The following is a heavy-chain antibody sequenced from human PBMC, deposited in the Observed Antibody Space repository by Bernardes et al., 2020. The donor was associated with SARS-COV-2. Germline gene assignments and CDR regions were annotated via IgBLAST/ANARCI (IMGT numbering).Heavy chain of an antibody. Sequence: GGSLRLSCAASGFSFNIYWMSWVRQAPGKGLEWVANIQQDGSEKNYADSVKGRFSISRDNAKESVYLEMNSLRVEDTAMYYCVRSGGDYWGQVTLVTVSS. V-gene: IGHV3-7*01. CDR1: GFSFNIYW. J-gene: IGHJ4*02. CDR3: VRSGGDY. D-gene: IGHD1-26*01. CDR2: IQQDGSEK.